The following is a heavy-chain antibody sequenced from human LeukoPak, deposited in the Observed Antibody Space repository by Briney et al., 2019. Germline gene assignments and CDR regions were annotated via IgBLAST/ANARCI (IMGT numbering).Heavy chain of an antibody. D-gene: IGHD6-19*01. CDR1: GFTFSDYA. CDR3: ARDFQWLRAMDV. V-gene: IGHV3-30-3*01. Sequence: GRSLRLSCAASGFTFSDYAMHWVRQAPGKGLEWVAVMSYDGSNKYYADSVKGRFTISRDNSKNTLCVQMNSLRVEDTAVYYCARDFQWLRAMDVWGQGTTVTVSS. CDR2: MSYDGSNK. J-gene: IGHJ6*02.